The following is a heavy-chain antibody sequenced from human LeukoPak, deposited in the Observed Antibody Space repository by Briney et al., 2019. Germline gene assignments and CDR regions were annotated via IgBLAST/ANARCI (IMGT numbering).Heavy chain of an antibody. CDR3: ARGIAATDV. CDR1: GGSISSYY. D-gene: IGHD2-15*01. CDR2: IYDSGNT. J-gene: IGHJ6*02. V-gene: IGHV4-59*08. Sequence: SETLSLTCTVSGGSISSYYWSWIRQPPGKGLEWIGYIYDSGNTNNNPSLKSRVTISVDTSKNQFSLTVSSVTAADTAVYYCARGIAATDVWGHGTTVIVSS.